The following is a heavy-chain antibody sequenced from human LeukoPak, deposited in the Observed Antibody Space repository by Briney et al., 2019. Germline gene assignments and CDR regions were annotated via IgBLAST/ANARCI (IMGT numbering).Heavy chain of an antibody. CDR2: MSSSGGSI. J-gene: IGHJ4*02. Sequence: PGGSLRLSCAASGLTFSNYAMSWVRQAPGKGLEWVSAMSSSGGSIYYADSVKGRFTISRDNTKNTLYLQMNSLRAEDTAVYYCAKDRGRQLETHFDSWGQGTLVIVSS. D-gene: IGHD6-13*01. V-gene: IGHV3-23*01. CDR1: GLTFSNYA. CDR3: AKDRGRQLETHFDS.